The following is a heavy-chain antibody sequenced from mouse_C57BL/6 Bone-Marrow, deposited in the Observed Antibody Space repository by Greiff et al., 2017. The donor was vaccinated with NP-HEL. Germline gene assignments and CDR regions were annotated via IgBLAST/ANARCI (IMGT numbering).Heavy chain of an antibody. CDR1: GFTFSDYG. CDR2: ISSGSSTI. D-gene: IGHD2-4*01. CDR3: ARGNYDYDVYYAMDY. V-gene: IGHV5-17*01. J-gene: IGHJ4*01. Sequence: VQLKQSGGGLVKPGGSLKLSCAASGFTFSDYGMHWVRQAPEKGLEWVAYISSGSSTIYYADTVKGRFTISRDNAKNTLFLQMTSLRSEDTAMYYCARGNYDYDVYYAMDYWGQGTSVTVSS.